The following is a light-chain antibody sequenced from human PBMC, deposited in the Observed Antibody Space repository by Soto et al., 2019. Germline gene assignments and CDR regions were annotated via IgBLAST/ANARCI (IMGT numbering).Light chain of an antibody. CDR1: ASNIGSNF. J-gene: IGLJ2*01. Sequence: QSVLTQPPSGSGHPGQRVTISCSGRASNIGSNFVSWYQVVPGTAPKLLIYTNSHRPSGVPDRFSGSRSGTSASLDISGLQSDDEADYFCATWDDNVKGPVFGGGTKLTVL. V-gene: IGLV1-44*01. CDR3: ATWDDNVKGPV. CDR2: TNS.